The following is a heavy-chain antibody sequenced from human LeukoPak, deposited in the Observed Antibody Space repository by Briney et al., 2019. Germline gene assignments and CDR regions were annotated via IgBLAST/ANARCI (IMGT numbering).Heavy chain of an antibody. J-gene: IGHJ4*02. V-gene: IGHV3-74*01. CDR2: INSDGSST. CDR1: RFSFSSYW. Sequence: PGGSLRLSCAASRFSFSSYWMHWVRQAPGKGLVWVSRINSDGSSTNYADSVKGRFTISRDNAKSTLYLQMNSLRAEDTAIYYCACLGHWDQGYWGQGTLVTVSS. D-gene: IGHD7-27*01. CDR3: ACLGHWDQGY.